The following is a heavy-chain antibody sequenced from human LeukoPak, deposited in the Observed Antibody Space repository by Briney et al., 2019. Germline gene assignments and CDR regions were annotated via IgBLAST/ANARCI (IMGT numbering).Heavy chain of an antibody. D-gene: IGHD6-19*01. CDR1: GYTFTCYY. CDR3: ARIPHSSGHADY. Sequence: ASVKVSCKASGYTFTCYYMHWVRQAPGQGLEWMGWINPNSGGTNYAQTFQGRVTMTRDTSISTAYMELSRLKSDDTAVYYCARIPHSSGHADYWGQGTLVTVSS. V-gene: IGHV1-2*02. J-gene: IGHJ4*02. CDR2: INPNSGGT.